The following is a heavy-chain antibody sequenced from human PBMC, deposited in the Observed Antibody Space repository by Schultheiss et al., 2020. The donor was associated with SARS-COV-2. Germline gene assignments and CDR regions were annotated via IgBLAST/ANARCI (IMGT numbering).Heavy chain of an antibody. Sequence: GSLRLSCVVSGFTFSNYWMHWVRQVPGKGLVWVSRINSDGSRTSYADSVKGRFTISRDNAKNTLYLQMNSLRAEDTAVYYCARLAYCGGDCYLRDWYFDLWGRGTLVTVSS. D-gene: IGHD2-21*02. CDR3: ARLAYCGGDCYLRDWYFDL. CDR2: INSDGSRT. CDR1: GFTFSNYW. V-gene: IGHV3-74*01. J-gene: IGHJ2*01.